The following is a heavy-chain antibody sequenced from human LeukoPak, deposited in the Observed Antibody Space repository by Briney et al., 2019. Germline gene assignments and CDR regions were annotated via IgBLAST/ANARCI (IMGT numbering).Heavy chain of an antibody. CDR3: VAGYSSSFNWFDP. CDR2: IYTSGST. V-gene: IGHV4-61*02. CDR1: GGSISSGGSS. D-gene: IGHD6-6*01. Sequence: SETLSLTCAVSGGSISSGGSSWSWIRQPAGKGLEWIGRIYTSGSTNYNPSLKSRVTMSVDTSKNQFSLKLSSVTAADTAVYYCVAGYSSSFNWFDPWGQGTLVTVSS. J-gene: IGHJ5*02.